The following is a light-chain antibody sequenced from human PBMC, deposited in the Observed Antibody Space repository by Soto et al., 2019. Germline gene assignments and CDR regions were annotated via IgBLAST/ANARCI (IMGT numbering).Light chain of an antibody. CDR1: SSNIGAGYD. J-gene: IGLJ1*01. Sequence: QSALKQPPSVSGAPGQGVTISCTGSSSNIGAGYDVHWYQQLPGTAPKLLIYGNSNRPSGVPDRFSGSKSGTSASLAITGLQAEDEADYYCQSYDSSLSGYVFGTGTKVTVL. CDR2: GNS. CDR3: QSYDSSLSGYV. V-gene: IGLV1-40*01.